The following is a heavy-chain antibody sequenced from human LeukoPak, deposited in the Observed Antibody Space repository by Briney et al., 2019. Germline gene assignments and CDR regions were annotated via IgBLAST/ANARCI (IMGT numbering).Heavy chain of an antibody. V-gene: IGHV3-48*04. CDR1: GFTFSNYN. CDR3: ARDSPRGQLLVHIH. Sequence: GGSLRLSCAASGFTFSNYNMNWVRQAPGKGLEWVSYIGDSDDTINYADSVKGRFTISRDNAQNSLYLQMNNLRAEDTAVYYCARDSPRGQLLVHIHWGQGTLVTVSS. D-gene: IGHD6-13*01. CDR2: IGDSDDTI. J-gene: IGHJ4*02.